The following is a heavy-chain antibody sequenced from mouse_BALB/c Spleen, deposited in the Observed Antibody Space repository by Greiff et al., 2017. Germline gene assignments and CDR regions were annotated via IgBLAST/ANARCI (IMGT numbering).Heavy chain of an antibody. CDR2: ISDGGSYT. CDR1: GFTFSDYY. V-gene: IGHV5-4*02. J-gene: IGHJ1*01. Sequence: EVKLMESGGGLVKPGGSLKLSCAASGFTFSDYYMYWVRQTPEKRLEWVATISDGGSYTYYPDSVKGRFTISRDNAKNNLYLQMSSLKSEDTAMYYCARDYRYDVWYFDVWGAGTTVTVSS. D-gene: IGHD2-14*01. CDR3: ARDYRYDVWYFDV.